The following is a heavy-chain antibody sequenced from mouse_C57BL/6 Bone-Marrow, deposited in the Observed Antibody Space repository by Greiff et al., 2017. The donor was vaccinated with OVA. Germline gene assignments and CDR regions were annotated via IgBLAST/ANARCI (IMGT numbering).Heavy chain of an antibody. CDR2: IDPSDSYT. J-gene: IGHJ3*01. V-gene: IGHV1-69*01. D-gene: IGHD2-3*01. CDR3: ARRGWLLPFAY. Sequence: QVQLKQPGAELVMPGASVKLSCKASGYTFTSYWMHWVKQRPGQGLEWIGEIDPSDSYTNYNQKFKGKSTLTVDKSSSTAYMQLSSLTSEDSAVYYCARRGWLLPFAYWGQGTLVTVSA. CDR1: GYTFTSYW.